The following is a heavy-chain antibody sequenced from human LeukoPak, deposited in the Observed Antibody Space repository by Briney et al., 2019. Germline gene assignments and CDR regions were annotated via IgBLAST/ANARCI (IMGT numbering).Heavy chain of an antibody. CDR3: ARPTDEFRLDL. D-gene: IGHD4-11*01. J-gene: IGHJ5*02. Sequence: GGSLRLSCAASGFTFNNYWMNWVRQAPGKGLEWVANISPDGREKKYVDSLKGRFTNSRDNAKNSVFLQVNSLTAEDTAVYFCARPTDEFRLDLWGQGTLVTVSS. V-gene: IGHV3-7*01. CDR1: GFTFNNYW. CDR2: ISPDGREK.